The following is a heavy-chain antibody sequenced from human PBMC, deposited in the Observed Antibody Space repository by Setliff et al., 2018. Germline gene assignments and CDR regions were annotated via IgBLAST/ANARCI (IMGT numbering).Heavy chain of an antibody. Sequence: ASVKVSCKASGYTFTSSGISWVRQAPGQGLEWMGWISAYSGNTNYAQRLQGRVTITADTSTDTAYMELSSLRSEDTAVYYCATLPLITMVRGVIPEGAPHMDVWGQGTTVTVSS. D-gene: IGHD3-10*01. CDR1: GYTFTSSG. J-gene: IGHJ6*02. V-gene: IGHV1-18*01. CDR3: ATLPLITMVRGVIPEGAPHMDV. CDR2: ISAYSGNT.